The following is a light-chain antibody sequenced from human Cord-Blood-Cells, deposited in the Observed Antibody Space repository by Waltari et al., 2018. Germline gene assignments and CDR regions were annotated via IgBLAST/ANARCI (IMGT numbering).Light chain of an antibody. Sequence: DIQMTQSPSSVSASVGDRVTITCRACQGISSWLAWYQQKPGKAPKLLIYAAASLQSGVPSRCSGSGSGTYFTVTISSLQPEDCSTDYCQQANSFPLTFGGGTKVEIK. J-gene: IGKJ4*01. V-gene: IGKV1-12*01. CDR2: AAA. CDR3: QQANSFPLT. CDR1: QGISSW.